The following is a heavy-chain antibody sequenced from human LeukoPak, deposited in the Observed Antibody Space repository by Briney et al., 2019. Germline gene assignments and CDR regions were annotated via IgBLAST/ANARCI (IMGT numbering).Heavy chain of an antibody. CDR1: GFTFSSYA. D-gene: IGHD3-9*01. CDR3: AKVQLSDYESLTDYYHMQLVLFDP. J-gene: IGHJ5*02. V-gene: IGHV3-23*01. Sequence: GGSLRLSCAVSGFTFSSYAMSWVRQAPGKGLEWVSAISSSGGSTYYADSLMGRFTTASDNSKNTLDRQMNSLRAEDTDVYYCAKVQLSDYESLTDYYHMQLVLFDPRRQATLVGVPP. CDR2: ISSSGGST.